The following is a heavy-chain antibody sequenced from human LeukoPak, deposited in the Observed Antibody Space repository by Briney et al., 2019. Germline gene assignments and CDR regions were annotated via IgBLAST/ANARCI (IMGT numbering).Heavy chain of an antibody. CDR1: GGSFSDYY. J-gene: IGHJ4*02. V-gene: IGHV4-34*01. D-gene: IGHD1-26*01. Sequence: SETLSLTCGVYGGSFSDYYWSWIRQPPGKGLEWIGDINHSGSTNYNPSLKSRVTMSVDTSKNQFSLKLSSVTAADTAVYYCARGGSYYEYFDYWGQGTLVTVSS. CDR3: ARGGSYYEYFDY. CDR2: INHSGST.